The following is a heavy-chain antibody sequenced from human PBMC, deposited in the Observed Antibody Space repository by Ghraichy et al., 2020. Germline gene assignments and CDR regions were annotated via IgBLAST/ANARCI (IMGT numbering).Heavy chain of an antibody. V-gene: IGHV3-30*04. CDR3: ARDPDYDTYTPRFDY. Sequence: GGSLRLSCAASGFTFSSYAMHWVRQAPGKGLEWVAVISYDGSNKYYADSVKGRFTISRDNSKNTLYLQMNSLRAEDTAVYYCARDPDYDTYTPRFDYWGQGTLVTVSS. J-gene: IGHJ4*02. D-gene: IGHD3-9*01. CDR1: GFTFSSYA. CDR2: ISYDGSNK.